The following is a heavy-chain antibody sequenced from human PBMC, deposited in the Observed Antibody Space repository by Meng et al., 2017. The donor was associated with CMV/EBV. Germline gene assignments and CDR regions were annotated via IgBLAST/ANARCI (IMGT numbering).Heavy chain of an antibody. CDR1: GFTVSSNY. D-gene: IGHD6-13*01. CDR2: IYSGGST. V-gene: IGHV3-53*01. J-gene: IGHJ5*02. Sequence: LSLTCAASGFTVSSNYMSWVRQAPGKGLEWVSVIYSGGSTYYADSVKGRFTISRDNSKNTLYLQMNSLRAEDTAVYYCAREVRSSSWHGEGENWFDPWGQGTLVTVSS. CDR3: AREVRSSSWHGEGENWFDP.